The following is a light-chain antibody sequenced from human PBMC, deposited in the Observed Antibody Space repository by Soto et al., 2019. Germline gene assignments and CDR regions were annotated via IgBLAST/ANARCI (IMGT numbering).Light chain of an antibody. Sequence: DIEMTQSPSSVSASVGDRVTITCRASRAIHNNVNWYQQKPGTPPQLLIYAASRWQSGVPSRFSGSWSGTQFNLTISSHQPEDFATYCCQQSDSPPLTFGQGSKVEI. CDR2: AAS. V-gene: IGKV1-39*01. CDR3: QQSDSPPLT. J-gene: IGKJ1*01. CDR1: RAIHNN.